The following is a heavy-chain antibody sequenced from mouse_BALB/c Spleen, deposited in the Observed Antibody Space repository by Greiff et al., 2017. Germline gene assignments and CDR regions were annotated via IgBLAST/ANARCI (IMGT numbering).Heavy chain of an antibody. CDR3: ARRGGVGNYDY. CDR2: ISTYYGDA. V-gene: IGHV1S137*01. J-gene: IGHJ2*01. CDR1: GYTFTDYA. D-gene: IGHD2-1*01. Sequence: QVQLKQSGAELVRPGVSVKISCKGSGYTFTDYAMHWVKQSHAKSLEWIGVISTYYGDASYNQKFKGKATMTVDKSSSTAYMELARLTSEDSAIYYCARRGGVGNYDYWGQGTTLTVSS.